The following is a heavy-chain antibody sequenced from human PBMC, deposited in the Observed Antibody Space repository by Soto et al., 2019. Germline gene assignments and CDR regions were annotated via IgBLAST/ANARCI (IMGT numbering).Heavy chain of an antibody. CDR1: GFTLSDYY. Sequence: QVQLVESGGGLVKPGGSLRLSCAASGFTLSDYYMSWIRQAPGTGLEWVSYIGSSGSTIYYAASVKGRFTISRDNAKNSLYLQMNSLRAEDTALYYCARDSVRCCSIRCPRAKNWFYPWGQGTLVTVSS. CDR3: ARDSVRCCSIRCPRAKNWFYP. D-gene: IGHD2-2*01. V-gene: IGHV3-11*01. J-gene: IGHJ5*02. CDR2: IGSSGSTI.